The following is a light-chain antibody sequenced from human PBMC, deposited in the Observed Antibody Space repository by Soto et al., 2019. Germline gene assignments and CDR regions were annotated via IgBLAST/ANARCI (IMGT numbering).Light chain of an antibody. V-gene: IGKV1-5*01. CDR1: QSISRW. Sequence: DIPITKSPTTLSASVGDRVTITCRASQSISRWLAWYQQKPGKAPKVLIYDASSLESGVPSRFSGSGSGTEFSLTISSLQPDDFATYYCQQYNNYWTFGQGTKVDIK. CDR3: QQYNNYWT. J-gene: IGKJ1*01. CDR2: DAS.